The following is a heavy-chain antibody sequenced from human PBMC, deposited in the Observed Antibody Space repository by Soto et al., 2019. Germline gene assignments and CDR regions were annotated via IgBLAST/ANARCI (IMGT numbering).Heavy chain of an antibody. Sequence: TLTLTCTVSGGSITNNNYYWSWIRQSPGKGLEWIGHIYDSGTTYNNPSLESRVTISLDTSKNQFSLKLDSVTAADTAIYYCASGMNTEKVDSWGQGIMVTVSS. CDR2: IYDSGTT. V-gene: IGHV4-30-4*01. J-gene: IGHJ4*02. D-gene: IGHD3-16*01. CDR3: ASGMNTEKVDS. CDR1: GGSITNNNYY.